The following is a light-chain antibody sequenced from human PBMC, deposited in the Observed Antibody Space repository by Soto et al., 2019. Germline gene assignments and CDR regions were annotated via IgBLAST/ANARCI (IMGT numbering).Light chain of an antibody. J-gene: IGLJ1*01. V-gene: IGLV2-14*01. CDR2: EVS. CDR3: SSYTSSSTPFV. CDR1: SSDIGRYEF. Sequence: QSVLTQPPSASGSLGQSVTISCTGTSSDIGRYEFVSWYQHHPGKAPKLIIYEVSNRPSGVSNRFSGSKSGNTASLTISGLQAEDEADYYCSSYTSSSTPFVFGTGTKLTVL.